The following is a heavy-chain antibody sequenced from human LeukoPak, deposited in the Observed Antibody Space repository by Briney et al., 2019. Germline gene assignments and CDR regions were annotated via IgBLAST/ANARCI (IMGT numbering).Heavy chain of an antibody. J-gene: IGHJ6*02. CDR1: GDIFSSNSGA. D-gene: IGHD3-10*01. CDR3: AGAVGVNRDGMDV. V-gene: IGHV6-1*01. Sequence: SQTXSLTCALSGDIFSSNSGAWNWIRQSPARGLEWLGRTYYRSNVYNDYAVSVESRIIINADTSKNQFSLQLNSVTPEDTAVYYCAGAVGVNRDGMDVWGQGTTVTVSS. CDR2: TYYRSNVYN.